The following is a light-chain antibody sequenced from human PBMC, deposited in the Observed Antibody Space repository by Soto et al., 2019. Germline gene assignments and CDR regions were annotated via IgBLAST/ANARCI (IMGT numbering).Light chain of an antibody. CDR1: QGISNY. CDR2: AAS. V-gene: IGKV1-27*01. J-gene: IGKJ1*01. CDR3: QKYNGAPWT. Sequence: DIQMTQSPSSLSASVGDRVTITCRASQGISNYLAWYQQKPGKVPKLLIYAASILQSGVPSRFSGSGSGTDSTLTISSLQPEDVATYYCQKYNGAPWTFGQGTKVEIK.